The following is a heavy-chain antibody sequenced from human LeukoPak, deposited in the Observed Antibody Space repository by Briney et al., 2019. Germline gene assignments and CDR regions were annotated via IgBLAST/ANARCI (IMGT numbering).Heavy chain of an antibody. CDR1: GGTFSSYA. CDR3: ARSGITVMYKGLSDY. V-gene: IGHV1-69*05. D-gene: IGHD2-8*02. Sequence: GASVKVSCKASGGTFSSYAISWVRQAPGQGLEWMGGIIPIFGTANYAQKFQGRVTMTTDTSTTTAYMEVRSLRSDDTAVYYCARSGITVMYKGLSDYWGQGTLVTVAS. J-gene: IGHJ4*02. CDR2: IIPIFGTA.